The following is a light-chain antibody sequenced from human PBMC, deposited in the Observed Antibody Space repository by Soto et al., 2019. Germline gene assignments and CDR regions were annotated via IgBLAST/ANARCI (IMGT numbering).Light chain of an antibody. CDR3: HQSHSTQLS. Sequence: DIQLTQSPSSLSASVGDRVTITCRASQTISNYLNWYQQKPGKAPKLLIYATSNLQGGVPSRLSSRGSGTDFTLTISTLQHQDFATYLCHQSHSTQLSFGGGTRVGIK. V-gene: IGKV1-39*01. CDR2: ATS. J-gene: IGKJ4*01. CDR1: QTISNY.